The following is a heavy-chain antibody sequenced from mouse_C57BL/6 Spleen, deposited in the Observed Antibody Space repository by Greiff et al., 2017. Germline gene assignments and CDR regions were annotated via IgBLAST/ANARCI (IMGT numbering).Heavy chain of an antibody. Sequence: QVQLQQSGAELVKPGASVKISCKASGYAFSSYWMNWVKQRPGKGLEWIGQIYPGDGDTNYNGKFKGKATLTADKSSSTAYMQLSSLTSEDSAVYFCARSATTVVTPWYFDVWGTGTTVTVSS. J-gene: IGHJ1*03. CDR3: ARSATTVVTPWYFDV. CDR1: GYAFSSYW. CDR2: IYPGDGDT. V-gene: IGHV1-80*01. D-gene: IGHD1-1*01.